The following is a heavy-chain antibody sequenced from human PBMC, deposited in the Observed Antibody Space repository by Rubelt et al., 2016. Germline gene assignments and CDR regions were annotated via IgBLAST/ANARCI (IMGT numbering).Heavy chain of an antibody. D-gene: IGHD3-22*01. CDR2: ISGSGDDT. Sequence: ESGGGLVQPGGSLRLSCAASGFTFSSYAMSWVRQAPGKGLEWVSAISGSGDDTYYADSVKGRFTISRDNSKNTVYLQMSSLRAEDTAVYYGARVGSPYYDSSWYFDYWGQGTLVTVSS. V-gene: IGHV3-23*01. CDR3: ARVGSPYYDSSWYFDY. CDR1: GFTFSSYA. J-gene: IGHJ4*02.